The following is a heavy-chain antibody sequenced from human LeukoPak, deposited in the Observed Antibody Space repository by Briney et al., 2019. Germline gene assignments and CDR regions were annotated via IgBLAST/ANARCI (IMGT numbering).Heavy chain of an antibody. J-gene: IGHJ4*02. Sequence: PGGSLRLSCAASGVTVNSNYMSWVRQAPGKGLEWVSVIYSGGSTFYADSVKGRFTISRDNSQNTLFLQMNSLRAEDTAVYYCARAWATTVVTLRLYYWGQGTLVTVSS. D-gene: IGHD5-18*01. V-gene: IGHV3-66*01. CDR3: ARAWATTVVTLRLYY. CDR1: GVTVNSNY. CDR2: IYSGGST.